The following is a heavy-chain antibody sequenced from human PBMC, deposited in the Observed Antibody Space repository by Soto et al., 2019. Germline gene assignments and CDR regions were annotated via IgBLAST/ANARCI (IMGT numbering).Heavy chain of an antibody. CDR3: SRVGCSNSKCYTRGMDV. Sequence: LTLTCTVSGGSISGYYWSWVRQPAGKGLEWVGRIYSDGTTNYSPSLKSRVTMSLDTSKDQFSLHLNSVTAADTAVYYCSRVGCSNSKCYTRGMDVWGQGTTVTVSS. CDR2: IYSDGTT. J-gene: IGHJ6*02. CDR1: GGSISGYY. D-gene: IGHD2-2*01. V-gene: IGHV4-4*07.